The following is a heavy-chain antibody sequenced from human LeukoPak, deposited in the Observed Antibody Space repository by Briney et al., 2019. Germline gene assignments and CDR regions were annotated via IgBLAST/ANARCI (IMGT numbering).Heavy chain of an antibody. Sequence: GASVKVSCKASGYTFTGYYMHWVRQAPGQGLEWMGWISAYNGNTNYAQKFQGRVTMTRDTSTSTVYMELSSLRSEDTAVYYCARERWNYAPLDYWGQGTLVTVSS. V-gene: IGHV1-2*02. CDR2: ISAYNGNT. CDR1: GYTFTGYY. D-gene: IGHD1-7*01. J-gene: IGHJ4*02. CDR3: ARERWNYAPLDY.